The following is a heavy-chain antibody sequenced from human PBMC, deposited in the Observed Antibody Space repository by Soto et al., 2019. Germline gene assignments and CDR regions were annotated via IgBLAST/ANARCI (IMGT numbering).Heavy chain of an antibody. V-gene: IGHV1-18*01. CDR1: GYTFTTYG. Sequence: QVQLVQSGAEVKKPGASVKVSCKASGYTFTTYGISWVRQAPGQGLEWMGWISAYYGNTNSAQKFQGRVTMTTDTSTSTAYMELRSMKSDDTAVYYCEVGGYCSSASCPNYWGQGTLVTVSS. CDR3: EVGGYCSSASCPNY. CDR2: ISAYYGNT. J-gene: IGHJ4*02. D-gene: IGHD2-2*01.